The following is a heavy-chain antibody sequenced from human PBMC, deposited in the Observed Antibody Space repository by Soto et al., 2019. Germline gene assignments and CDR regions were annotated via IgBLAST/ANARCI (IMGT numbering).Heavy chain of an antibody. J-gene: IGHJ3*02. V-gene: IGHV3-23*01. Sequence: PGGSLRLSCADSGFTFSTYALSWVRQAPGKGLEWVSAINERGGSTYYADSVKGRFTISRDNSKRTLYLQMNSLRAEDTALYFCAKDKSTTTAFDIWGQGTTVPV. CDR3: AKDKSTTTAFDI. CDR2: INERGGST. D-gene: IGHD1-1*01. CDR1: GFTFSTYA.